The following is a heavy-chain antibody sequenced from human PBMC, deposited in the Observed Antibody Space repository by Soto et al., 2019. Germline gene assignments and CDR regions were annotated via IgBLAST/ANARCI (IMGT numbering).Heavy chain of an antibody. V-gene: IGHV4-31*03. CDR2: IYYSGST. D-gene: IGHD3-22*01. CDR1: GGSISSGGYY. CDR3: ARESYDSSGYYYNY. J-gene: IGHJ4*02. Sequence: PSETLSLTCTVSGGSISSGGYYWSWIRQHPGKGLEWIGYIYYSGSTYYNPSLKSRVTISVDTSKNQFSLKLSSVTAADTVVYYCARESYDSSGYYYNYWGQGTLVTVSS.